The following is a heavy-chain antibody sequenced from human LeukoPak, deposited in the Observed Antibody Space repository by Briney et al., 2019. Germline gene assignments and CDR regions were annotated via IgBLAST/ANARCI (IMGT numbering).Heavy chain of an antibody. CDR3: VRAPRYCSGGSCYYYWYFDL. D-gene: IGHD2-15*01. V-gene: IGHV4-59*01. CDR1: GGSISSYY. Sequence: SETLSLTCTVSGGSISSYYWSWIRQPPGKGLEWIGYIYYSGSTNYNPSLKSRVTISVDTSKNQFSLKLSSVTAADTAVYYCVRAPRYCSGGSCYYYWYFDLWGRGTLVTVSS. J-gene: IGHJ2*01. CDR2: IYYSGST.